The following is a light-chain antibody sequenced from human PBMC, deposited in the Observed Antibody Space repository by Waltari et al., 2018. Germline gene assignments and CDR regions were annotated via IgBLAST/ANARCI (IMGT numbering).Light chain of an antibody. CDR2: EVN. CDR1: SSDVGGYNY. V-gene: IGLV2-8*01. CDR3: SSYAGSNNWV. Sequence: QSALTQPPSASGSPGQSVTISCTGTSSDVGGYNYVSWYQQHPGKAPKLMIYEVNKRPVGVPDGFSGSKSGNTASLTVSGLQAEDEADYYCSSYAGSNNWVFGGGTKVTVL. J-gene: IGLJ3*02.